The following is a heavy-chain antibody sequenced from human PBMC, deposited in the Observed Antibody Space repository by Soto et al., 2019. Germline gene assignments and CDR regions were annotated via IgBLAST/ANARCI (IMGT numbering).Heavy chain of an antibody. J-gene: IGHJ3*02. CDR1: GGSISSSSYY. D-gene: IGHD2-15*01. CDR3: ARPYCSGGSCYSSPPKGAFDI. Sequence: PSETLSLTCTVSGGSISSSSYYWGWIRQPPGKGLEWIGSICYSGSTYYNPSLKSRVTISVDTSKNQFSLKLSSVTAADTAVYYCARPYCSGGSCYSSPPKGAFDIWGQGTMVTVSS. V-gene: IGHV4-39*01. CDR2: ICYSGST.